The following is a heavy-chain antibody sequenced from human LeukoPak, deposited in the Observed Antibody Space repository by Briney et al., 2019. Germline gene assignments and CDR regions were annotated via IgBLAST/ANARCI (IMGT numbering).Heavy chain of an antibody. Sequence: GGSLRLSCAASRFTFSNYGMHWVRQAPGKGLEWVAIISYDGSNKYYADSVKGRFTISRDNSKNTLCLQMNSLRVEDSAVYYCAKTGNYNWNGFDYWGQGTLVTVSS. D-gene: IGHD1-20*01. J-gene: IGHJ4*02. CDR2: ISYDGSNK. CDR3: AKTGNYNWNGFDY. V-gene: IGHV3-30*18. CDR1: RFTFSNYG.